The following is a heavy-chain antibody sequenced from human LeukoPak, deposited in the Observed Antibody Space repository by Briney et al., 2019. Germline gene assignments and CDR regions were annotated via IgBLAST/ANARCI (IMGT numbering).Heavy chain of an antibody. V-gene: IGHV3-48*03. J-gene: IGHJ5*02. D-gene: IGHD2/OR15-2a*01. Sequence: GGSLRLSCAASGFTFDDYGMSWVRQAPGKGLEWVSYISSSGTTIYYADSVKGRFTISRDNAKSSLYLQMNSLRAEDTAIYYCARAPTDSILLPLGGGFDPWGQGTLVTVSS. CDR3: ARAPTDSILLPLGGGFDP. CDR2: ISSSGTTI. CDR1: GFTFDDYG.